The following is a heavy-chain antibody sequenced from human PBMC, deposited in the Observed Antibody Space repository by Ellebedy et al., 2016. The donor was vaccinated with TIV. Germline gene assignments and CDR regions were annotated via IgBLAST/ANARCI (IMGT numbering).Heavy chain of an antibody. Sequence: AASVKVSCKSSGYNFINYGISWVRQAPGQGLEWMGWVSPYNGDTKYEQSLQDRVTVTTDMSTSTAYMELRSLESDDTAVYYCARLRSLAGTRPFDSWGQGTLVTVSS. V-gene: IGHV1-18*01. CDR2: VSPYNGDT. CDR1: GYNFINYG. CDR3: ARLRSLAGTRPFDS. D-gene: IGHD1-1*01. J-gene: IGHJ4*02.